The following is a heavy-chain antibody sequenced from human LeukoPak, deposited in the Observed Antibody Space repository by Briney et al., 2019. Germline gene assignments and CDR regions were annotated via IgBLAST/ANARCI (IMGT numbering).Heavy chain of an antibody. CDR2: INHSGST. D-gene: IGHD2-2*01. CDR1: GGSFSGYY. Sequence: PSETLSLTCAVYGGSFSGYYWSWIRQPPGKGLEWIGEINHSGSTNYNPSLKSRVTISVDTSKNQFSLKLSSVTAADTAVYYCARVACSSTSCYAFDYWGQGTLVTVSS. CDR3: ARVACSSTSCYAFDY. V-gene: IGHV4-34*01. J-gene: IGHJ4*02.